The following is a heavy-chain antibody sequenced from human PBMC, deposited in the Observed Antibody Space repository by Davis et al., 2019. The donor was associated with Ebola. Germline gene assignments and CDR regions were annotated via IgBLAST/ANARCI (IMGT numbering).Heavy chain of an antibody. V-gene: IGHV1-18*01. CDR2: ISAFSGNT. CDR3: ARRDYGDYGAF. D-gene: IGHD4-17*01. Sequence: AASVKVSCKASGYTFTSYGVSWVRQAPGQGLEWMGWISAFSGNTNYAQKLQGRVTMPTDTSTSTAYMELRSLRSDDTAVYYCARRDYGDYGAFWGQGTLVTVSS. J-gene: IGHJ4*02. CDR1: GYTFTSYG.